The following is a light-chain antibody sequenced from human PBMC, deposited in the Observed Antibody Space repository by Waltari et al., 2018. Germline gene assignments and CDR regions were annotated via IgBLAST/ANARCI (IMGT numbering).Light chain of an antibody. V-gene: IGKV1-39*02. CDR3: QHGFGLT. Sequence: DIQLSQSPSSLSASVGDRVTITCRPSENVTNNFTWYQQTPGKAPNLLIDKTSTLQSGVPSRFSGIGSGTDYSFTIRGLQSEDVASYYCQHGFGLTFGGGTKVEI. CDR2: KTS. J-gene: IGKJ4*01. CDR1: ENVTNN.